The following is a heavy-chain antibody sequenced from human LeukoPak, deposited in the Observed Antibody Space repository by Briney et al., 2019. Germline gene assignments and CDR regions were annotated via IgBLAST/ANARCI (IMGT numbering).Heavy chain of an antibody. V-gene: IGHV3-23*01. CDR2: ITNSGDST. J-gene: IGHJ3*02. CDR1: GFTFSSYA. CDR3: ARLGEWLVYDAFHI. Sequence: GGSLRLSCAASGFTFSSYAMSWVRQAPGKGLEWVSGITNSGDSTYYAASMKGRITISRDNPKNSLYQQMNSLRAEDTAVYYCARLGEWLVYDAFHIWGQGTMITVSS. D-gene: IGHD6-19*01.